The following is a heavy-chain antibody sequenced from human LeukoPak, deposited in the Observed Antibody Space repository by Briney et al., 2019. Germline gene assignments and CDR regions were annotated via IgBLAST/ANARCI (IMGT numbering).Heavy chain of an antibody. D-gene: IGHD3-3*01. CDR3: AGGRDSEWLPFDH. Sequence: GGSLRLSCAASGFTVNSGYMSWVRQAPGKGPEWISVMYRGGSTHYADSVKGRFTITRDNSKNTVYLQMSSLREEDTAVYFCAGGRDSEWLPFDHWGQGTLLTASS. CDR2: MYRGGST. CDR1: GFTVNSGY. J-gene: IGHJ4*02. V-gene: IGHV3-53*01.